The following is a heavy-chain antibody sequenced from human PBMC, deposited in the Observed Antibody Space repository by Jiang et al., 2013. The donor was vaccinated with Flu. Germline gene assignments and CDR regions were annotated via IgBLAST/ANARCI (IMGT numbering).Heavy chain of an antibody. D-gene: IGHD2-21*02. V-gene: IGHV1-69*02. J-gene: IGHJ4*02. CDR1: GGIFNSQS. CDR3: ARAVTCGGDCYFFDF. CDR2: IIPMVGLV. Sequence: GAEVKKSGSSVRVSCKASGGIFNSQSISWVRQAPGQGLEGMGRIIPMVGLVNYAQKFQDRLTITADKSANTLYMELSSLRGEDTAVYYCARAVTCGGDCYFFDFWGQGTLVTVAS.